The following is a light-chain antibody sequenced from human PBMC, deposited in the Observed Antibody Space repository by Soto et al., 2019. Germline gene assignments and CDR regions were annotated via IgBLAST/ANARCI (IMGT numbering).Light chain of an antibody. CDR2: DAS. Sequence: ELVLTQSPGTLSLSPGERATLSCRASQTVRNNYLAWYQQKPGQDPRLLIYDASSRATGIPHRFSGGGSGTDFTLTISRLEPEDFAVYYCQLYGGSPKTVGQGTKVDI. J-gene: IGKJ1*01. V-gene: IGKV3-20*01. CDR3: QLYGGSPKT. CDR1: QTVRNNY.